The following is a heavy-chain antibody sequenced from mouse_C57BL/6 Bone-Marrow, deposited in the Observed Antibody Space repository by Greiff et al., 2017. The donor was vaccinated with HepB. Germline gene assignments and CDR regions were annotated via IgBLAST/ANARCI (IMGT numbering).Heavy chain of an antibody. V-gene: IGHV3-6*01. D-gene: IGHD3-2*02. J-gene: IGHJ4*01. Sequence: EVKLVESGPGLVKPSQSLSLTCSVTGYSITSGYYWNWIRQFPGNKLEWMGYISYDGSNNYNPSLKNRISITRDTSKNQFFLKLNSVTTEDTATYYCASDKTAQATRAMDYWGQGTSVTVSS. CDR1: GYSITSGYY. CDR3: ASDKTAQATRAMDY. CDR2: ISYDGSN.